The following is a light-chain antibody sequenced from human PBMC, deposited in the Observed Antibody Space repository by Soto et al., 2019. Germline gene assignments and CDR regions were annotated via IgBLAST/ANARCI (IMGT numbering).Light chain of an antibody. J-gene: IGKJ4*01. CDR2: DGS. CDR3: QHRRSWPLT. Sequence: EIVLTQSPATLSLSPGERATLSCRASQSVGSLLAWYQQRPGQAPRLLIYDGSNRATGIPARFSGSGSGTDFTLTISSLEPEDFAVYYCQHRRSWPLTFGGGTKVEIK. CDR1: QSVGSL. V-gene: IGKV3-11*01.